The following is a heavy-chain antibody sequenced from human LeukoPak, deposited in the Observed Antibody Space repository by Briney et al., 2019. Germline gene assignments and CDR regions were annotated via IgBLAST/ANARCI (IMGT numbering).Heavy chain of an antibody. CDR2: IYYSGST. V-gene: IGHV4-39*07. D-gene: IGHD5-18*01. CDR1: GGSISSSSYY. CDR3: ARTYSYQPFDY. J-gene: IGHJ4*02. Sequence: SETLSLTCTVSGGSISSSSYYWGWIRQPPGKGLEWIGSIYYSGSTYYNPSLKSRVTISVDTSKNQFSLKLSSVTAADTAVYYCARTYSYQPFDYWGQGTLVTVSS.